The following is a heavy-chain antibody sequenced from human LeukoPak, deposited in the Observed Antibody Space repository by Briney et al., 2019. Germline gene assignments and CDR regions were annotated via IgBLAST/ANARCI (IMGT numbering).Heavy chain of an antibody. CDR3: AKHGGAYSSSWYVVY. V-gene: IGHV3-23*01. J-gene: IGHJ4*02. CDR1: GFTFSSYA. CDR2: ISGSGGST. Sequence: GGSLRLSCAASGFTFSSYAMSWARQAPGKGLEWVSAISGSGGSTYYADSVKGRFTISRDNSKNTLYLQMNSLRAEDTAVYYCAKHGGAYSSSWYVVYWGQGTLVTVSS. D-gene: IGHD6-13*01.